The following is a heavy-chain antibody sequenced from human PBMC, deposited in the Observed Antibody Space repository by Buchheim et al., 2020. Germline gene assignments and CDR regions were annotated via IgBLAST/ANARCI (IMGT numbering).Heavy chain of an antibody. J-gene: IGHJ6*02. D-gene: IGHD3-3*01. V-gene: IGHV3-21*01. Sequence: EVQLVESGGDLVKPGGSLRLSCAASGFIFSSYSMNWVRQAPGKGLEWVSSISGSSGYIYHADSVKGRFTISRDNAKNSLYLQMNSLRADDTAVYYCARDWPANAGGSWSGIYGMDVWGQGTT. CDR1: GFIFSSYS. CDR2: ISGSSGYI. CDR3: ARDWPANAGGSWSGIYGMDV.